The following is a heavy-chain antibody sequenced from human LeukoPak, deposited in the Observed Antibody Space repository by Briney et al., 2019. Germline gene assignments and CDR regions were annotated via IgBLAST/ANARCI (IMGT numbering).Heavy chain of an antibody. CDR2: ISWDGGST. V-gene: IGHV3-43*01. Sequence: GGSLRLSCAASGFTFDDYTMHWVRQAPGKGLEWVSLISWDGGSTYYADSVKGRFTISRDNSKNSLYLQMNSPRTEDTALYYCAKGRKYYYDSSGYYYVHYYGMDVWGQGTTVTVSS. CDR3: AKGRKYYYDSSGYYYVHYYGMDV. J-gene: IGHJ6*02. D-gene: IGHD3-22*01. CDR1: GFTFDDYT.